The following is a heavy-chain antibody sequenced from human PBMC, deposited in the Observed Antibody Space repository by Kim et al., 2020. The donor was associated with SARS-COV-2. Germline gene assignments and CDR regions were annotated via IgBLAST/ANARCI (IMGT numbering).Heavy chain of an antibody. D-gene: IGHD6-13*01. V-gene: IGHV7-4-1*02. Sequence: ASVKVSCKASGYTFTSYAMNWVRQAPGQGLEWMGWINTNTGNPTYAQGFTGRFVFSLDTSVSTAYLQISSLKAEDTAVYYCARVLPGIAAAASIAVAVAFDYWGQGTLVTVSS. CDR2: INTNTGNP. J-gene: IGHJ4*02. CDR3: ARVLPGIAAAASIAVAVAFDY. CDR1: GYTFTSYA.